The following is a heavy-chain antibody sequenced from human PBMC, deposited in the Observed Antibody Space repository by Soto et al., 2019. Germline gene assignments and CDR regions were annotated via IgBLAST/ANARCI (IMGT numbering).Heavy chain of an antibody. V-gene: IGHV3-30*18. J-gene: IGHJ6*03. Sequence: GGSLRLSCAASGFTFSSSGMHWVRQAPGKGLEWVAVISYDGSNKYYADSVKGRFTISRDNSKNTLYLQMNSLRAEDTAVYYCAKDSDKIAYYYYMDVWGKGTTVTVSS. CDR1: GFTFSSSG. CDR3: AKDSDKIAYYYYMDV. D-gene: IGHD6-13*01. CDR2: ISYDGSNK.